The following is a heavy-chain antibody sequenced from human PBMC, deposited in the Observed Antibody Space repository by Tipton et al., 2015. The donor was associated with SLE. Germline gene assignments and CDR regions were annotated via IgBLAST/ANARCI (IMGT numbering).Heavy chain of an antibody. CDR3: ASTRFSGSYYNAFDI. V-gene: IGHV1-2*02. CDR1: GYTFTSYG. J-gene: IGHJ3*02. D-gene: IGHD1-26*01. Sequence: QLVQSGAEVKKPGASVKVSCKASGYTFTSYGISWVRQAPGQGLEWMGWINPNSGGTNYAQKFQGRVTMTRDTSISTAYMELSRLRSDDTAVYYCASTRFSGSYYNAFDIWGQGTMVTVSS. CDR2: INPNSGGT.